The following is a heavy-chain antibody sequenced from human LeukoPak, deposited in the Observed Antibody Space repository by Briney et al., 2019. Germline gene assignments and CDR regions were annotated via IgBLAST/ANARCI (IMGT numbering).Heavy chain of an antibody. CDR1: DGSFISYS. Sequence: SETLSSTCTVPDGSFISYSWSWIRQPPGKGLEWIGYMYSRGSTNDNPSLKSRVTISRDTSKNQLSLKVTSVTAADTAMYYCARHYINADPPAYDICSQGKMVTVSS. V-gene: IGHV4-59*08. J-gene: IGHJ3*02. CDR2: MYSRGST. CDR3: ARHYINADPPAYDI.